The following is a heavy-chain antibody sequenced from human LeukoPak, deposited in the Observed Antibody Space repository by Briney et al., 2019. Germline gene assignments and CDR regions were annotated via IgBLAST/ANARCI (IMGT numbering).Heavy chain of an antibody. CDR3: ARHSRGRWYVFDY. CDR1: GFIVSSNF. Sequence: GGSLRLSCAPSGFIVSSNFMGWVRQAPGKGLEWVSIVYVGGNTYYADSVKGRFTISRDNSNNTLYLQMNSLRAEDTAVYYCARHSRGRWYVFDYWGQGTLVTVSS. J-gene: IGHJ4*02. V-gene: IGHV3-66*04. CDR2: VYVGGNT. D-gene: IGHD6-13*01.